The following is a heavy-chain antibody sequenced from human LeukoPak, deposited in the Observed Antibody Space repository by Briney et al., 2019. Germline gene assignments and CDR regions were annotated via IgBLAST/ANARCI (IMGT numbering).Heavy chain of an antibody. J-gene: IGHJ4*02. D-gene: IGHD3-22*01. CDR3: ARGPRGVVVMAY. CDR1: GGSISSYY. V-gene: IGHV4-59*01. CDR2: IYYSGST. Sequence: PSETLSLTCTVSGGSISSYYWSWIRQPPGKGLEWIGYIYYSGSTNYNPSLKSRVTISVDTSKNQFSLKLSSVTAADTGVYYCARGPRGVVVMAYWGQGTLVTVSS.